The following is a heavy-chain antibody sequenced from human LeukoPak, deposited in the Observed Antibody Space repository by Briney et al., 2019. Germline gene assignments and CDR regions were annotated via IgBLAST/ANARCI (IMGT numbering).Heavy chain of an antibody. CDR1: GFIFSSYD. V-gene: IGHV3-23*01. CDR3: ARGESFAFDV. J-gene: IGHJ3*01. CDR2: ISRAGDRT. Sequence: PGGSLRLSCVGSGFIFSSYDMGWVRQAPGKGLEWVSSISRAGDRTYYEDSVKGRFTISRDNSRNTMDLQMNSLRAEDTAVYYCARGESFAFDVWGQGTMVTASS.